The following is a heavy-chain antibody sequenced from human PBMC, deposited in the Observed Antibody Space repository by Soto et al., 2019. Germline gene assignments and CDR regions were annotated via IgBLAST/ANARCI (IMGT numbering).Heavy chain of an antibody. D-gene: IGHD2-21*01. J-gene: IGHJ4*02. CDR1: GFTFSSYA. V-gene: IGHV3-23*01. CDR2: MSGSGGTT. CDR3: ARQGVALELDF. Sequence: PGGSLRLSCAASGFTFSSYAMSWVRQAPGKGLEWVSHMSGSGGTTYYADSVKGRITVSRDDSKNMAFLEINSLKTEDTAVYYCARQGVALELDFWGQGTLVTVSS.